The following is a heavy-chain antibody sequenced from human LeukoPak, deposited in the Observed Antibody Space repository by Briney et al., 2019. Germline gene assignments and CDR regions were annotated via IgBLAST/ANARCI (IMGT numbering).Heavy chain of an antibody. Sequence: SQTLSLTCAVSGGSLSSGGYSWSWIRQPPGKGLEWIGYIYHSGSTYYNPSLKSRVTISVDRSKNQFSLKLSSVTAADTAVYYCAKDAYSSGLRATDRVFTDYWGQGTLVTVSS. CDR1: GGSLSSGGYS. CDR3: AKDAYSSGLRATDRVFTDY. CDR2: IYHSGST. D-gene: IGHD6-19*01. J-gene: IGHJ4*02. V-gene: IGHV4-30-2*01.